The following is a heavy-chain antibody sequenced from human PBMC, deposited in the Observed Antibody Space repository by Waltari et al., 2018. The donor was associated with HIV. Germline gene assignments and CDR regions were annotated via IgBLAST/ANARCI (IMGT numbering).Heavy chain of an antibody. CDR2: IYTSGST. CDR3: AGQYYDFWSAPEDY. CDR1: GGSISTGSYD. D-gene: IGHD3-3*01. V-gene: IGHV4-61*02. J-gene: IGHJ4*02. Sequence: QVQLQESGPGLVKPSQTLSLTCTVPGGSISTGSYDWRWIRPPAGKGLEWIGRIYTSGSTNYNPSLKSRVTISVDTSKNQFSLKLSSVTAADTAVYYCAGQYYDFWSAPEDYWGQGTLVTVSS.